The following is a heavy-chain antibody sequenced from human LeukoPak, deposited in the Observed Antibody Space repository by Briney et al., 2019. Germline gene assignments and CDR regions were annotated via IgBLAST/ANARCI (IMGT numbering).Heavy chain of an antibody. V-gene: IGHV3-23*01. CDR1: GFTFSSYA. CDR3: AKGQSGRCSGVICYPFDF. Sequence: PGGSLRLSCAASGFTFSSYAMSWVRQAPGKGLEWVSAISGSGGSTYYADSVKGRFTISRDNSKNTLYLQMNSLRAEDTAFYYCAKGQSGRCSGVICYPFDFWGQGTLVTVSS. D-gene: IGHD2-8*02. CDR2: ISGSGGST. J-gene: IGHJ4*02.